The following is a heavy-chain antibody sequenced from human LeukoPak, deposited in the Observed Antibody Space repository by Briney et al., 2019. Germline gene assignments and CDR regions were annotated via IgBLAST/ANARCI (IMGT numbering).Heavy chain of an antibody. CDR2: ISYDGSNK. D-gene: IGHD3-9*01. CDR3: AKVGLRYFDWSIDY. J-gene: IGHJ4*02. CDR1: GFTFSSYG. Sequence: SLRLSCAASGFTFSSYGMHWVRQAPGKGLEWVAVISYDGSNKYYADSVKGRFTISRDNSKNTLYLQMNSLRAEDTAVYYCAKVGLRYFDWSIDYWGQGTLVAVSS. V-gene: IGHV3-30*18.